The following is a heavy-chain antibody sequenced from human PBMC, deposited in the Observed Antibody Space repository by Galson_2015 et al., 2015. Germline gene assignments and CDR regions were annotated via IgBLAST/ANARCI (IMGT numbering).Heavy chain of an antibody. D-gene: IGHD4-17*01. V-gene: IGHV3-33*01. CDR1: GFTFSSYG. Sequence: SLRLSCAASGFTFSSYGMHWVRQAPGKGLEWVAVIWYDGSNKYYADSVKGRFTISRDNSKNTLYLQMNSLRAEDTAVYYCARVKVIYGDSVNGMDVWGQGTTVTVSS. J-gene: IGHJ6*02. CDR3: ARVKVIYGDSVNGMDV. CDR2: IWYDGSNK.